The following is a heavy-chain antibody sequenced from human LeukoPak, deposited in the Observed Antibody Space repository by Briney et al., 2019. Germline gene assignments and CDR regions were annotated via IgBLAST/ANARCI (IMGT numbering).Heavy chain of an antibody. CDR2: ISSSSSYI. CDR3: ATSRITMIGDYMDF. Sequence: PGGSLRLSCAASGFTFSSYSMNWVRQAPGKGLEWVSSISSSSSYIYYADSVKGRFTISRDNSKNTVYLQVDSLRSEDTAVYFCATSRITMIGDYMDFWGRGTAVTVSS. J-gene: IGHJ6*03. CDR1: GFTFSSYS. V-gene: IGHV3-21*01. D-gene: IGHD3-22*01.